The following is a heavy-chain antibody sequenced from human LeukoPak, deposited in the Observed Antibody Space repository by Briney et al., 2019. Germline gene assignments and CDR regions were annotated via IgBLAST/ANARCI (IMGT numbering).Heavy chain of an antibody. J-gene: IGHJ1*01. Sequence: GGSLRLSCAASGFTFNSYGMHWVRQAPGKGLEWVAVISYDGSNKYYADSVKGRFTISRDNSKNTLYLQMNSLRVEDTAVYYCAGDSRLVYYASRGYPWPPFHHWGQGTLVTAPS. V-gene: IGHV3-30*03. CDR1: GFTFNSYG. CDR2: ISYDGSNK. CDR3: AGDSRLVYYASRGYPWPPFHH. D-gene: IGHD3-22*01.